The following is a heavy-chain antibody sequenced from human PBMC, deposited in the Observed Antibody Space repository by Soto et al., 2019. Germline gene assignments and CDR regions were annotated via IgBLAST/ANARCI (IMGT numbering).Heavy chain of an antibody. J-gene: IGHJ6*02. CDR1: GGTFSSYT. CDR3: ARWWTDVSYYYGMDV. D-gene: IGHD2-15*01. V-gene: IGHV1-69*02. CDR2: IIPILGIA. Sequence: QVQLVQSGAEVKKPGSSVKVSCKASGGTFSSYTISWVRQAPGQGLEWMGRIIPILGIANYAQKFQGRVTITADKSTSTAYMELSSLRSEDTAVYYCARWWTDVSYYYGMDVWGQGTTVTVSS.